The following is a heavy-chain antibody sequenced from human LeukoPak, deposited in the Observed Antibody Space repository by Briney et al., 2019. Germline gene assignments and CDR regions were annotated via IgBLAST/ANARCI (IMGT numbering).Heavy chain of an antibody. Sequence: PGGSLRLSCAASRFTFSSYAMSWVRQAPGKGLEWVSAISGSGGSTYYADSVKGRFTISRDNSKNTLYLQMNSLRAEDTAVYYCAREGSWYQWFDPWGQGTLVTVSS. D-gene: IGHD6-13*01. J-gene: IGHJ5*02. CDR2: ISGSGGST. V-gene: IGHV3-23*01. CDR3: AREGSWYQWFDP. CDR1: RFTFSSYA.